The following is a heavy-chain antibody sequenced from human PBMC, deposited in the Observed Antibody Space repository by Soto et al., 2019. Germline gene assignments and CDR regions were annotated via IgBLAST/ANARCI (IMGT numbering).Heavy chain of an antibody. J-gene: IGHJ4*02. Sequence: GGSLRLSCAASGFTFSSYGMHWVRQAPGKGLEWVAVIWYDGSNKYYADSVKGRFTISRDNSKNTLYLQMNSLRAEDTAVYYCARTCSSTSCYIYGDYWGQGTLVTVSS. D-gene: IGHD2-2*02. V-gene: IGHV3-33*01. CDR2: IWYDGSNK. CDR3: ARTCSSTSCYIYGDY. CDR1: GFTFSSYG.